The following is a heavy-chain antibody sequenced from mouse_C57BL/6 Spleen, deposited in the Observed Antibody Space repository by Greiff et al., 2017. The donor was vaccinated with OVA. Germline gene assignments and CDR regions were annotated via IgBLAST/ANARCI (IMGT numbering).Heavy chain of an antibody. CDR1: GFTFSSYA. J-gene: IGHJ2*01. V-gene: IGHV5-9-1*02. Sequence: EVHLVESGEGLVKPGGSLKLSCAASGFTFSSYAMSWVRQTPEKRLEWVAYISSGGDYIYYADTVKGRFTIARDNARNTLYLQMSSLKSEDTAMYYCTRDTYYGSSYKAFDYWGKGTTLTVSS. D-gene: IGHD1-1*01. CDR2: ISSGGDYI. CDR3: TRDTYYGSSYKAFDY.